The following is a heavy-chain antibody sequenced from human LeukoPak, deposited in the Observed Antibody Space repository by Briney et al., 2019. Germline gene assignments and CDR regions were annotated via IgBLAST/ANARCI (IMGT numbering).Heavy chain of an antibody. V-gene: IGHV1-18*01. J-gene: IGHJ4*02. Sequence: GASVKVSCKASGYTFTTYGISWVRQAPGQGLEWMGWISTYNGNPTYVQNLQDRVTLTTDTSTSTAYMELRSLRSDDTAVYYCARDSGRIAANFDYWGQGTLVTVSS. D-gene: IGHD6-13*01. CDR1: GYTFTTYG. CDR3: ARDSGRIAANFDY. CDR2: ISTYNGNP.